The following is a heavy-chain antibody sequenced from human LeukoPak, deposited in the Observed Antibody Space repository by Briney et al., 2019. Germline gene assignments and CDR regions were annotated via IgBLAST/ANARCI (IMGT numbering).Heavy chain of an antibody. D-gene: IGHD6-19*01. CDR2: INPNSGGT. J-gene: IGHJ4*02. CDR1: GYTFTGYY. CDR3: ARDPSDSSGWTLFDY. Sequence: ASVQVTCKASGYTFTGYYMHWVRQAPGQGLAWMGWINPNSGGTNYAQKFQGRVTMTRDTSISTAYMELSRLRSDDTAVYYCARDPSDSSGWTLFDYWGQGTLVTVSS. V-gene: IGHV1-2*02.